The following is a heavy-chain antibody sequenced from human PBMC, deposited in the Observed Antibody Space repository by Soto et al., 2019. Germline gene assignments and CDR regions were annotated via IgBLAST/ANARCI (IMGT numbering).Heavy chain of an antibody. D-gene: IGHD3-22*01. J-gene: IGHJ6*02. CDR2: INPSGGST. CDR1: GYTFTSYY. Sequence: GASVKVSCKASGYTFTSYYMHWVRQAPGQGLEWMGIINPSGGSTSYAQKFQGRVTMTRDTSTSTVYMELSSLRSEDTAVYYCARTYYYDSSGFQSAPYGMDVWGQGTTVTVSS. V-gene: IGHV1-46*01. CDR3: ARTYYYDSSGFQSAPYGMDV.